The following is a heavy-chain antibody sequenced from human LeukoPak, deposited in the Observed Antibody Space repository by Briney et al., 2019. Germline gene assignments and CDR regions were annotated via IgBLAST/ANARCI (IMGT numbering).Heavy chain of an antibody. J-gene: IGHJ5*02. CDR2: INHSGST. Sequence: SETLSLTCAVYGGSFSGYYWSWIRQPPGKGLEWIGEINHSGSTNYNPSLKSRGTITVDTSKNQFSLKLSSVTAADTAVYYCARPPSSGWPTGFDPWGQGTLVTVSS. CDR1: GGSFSGYY. CDR3: ARPPSSGWPTGFDP. V-gene: IGHV4-34*01. D-gene: IGHD6-19*01.